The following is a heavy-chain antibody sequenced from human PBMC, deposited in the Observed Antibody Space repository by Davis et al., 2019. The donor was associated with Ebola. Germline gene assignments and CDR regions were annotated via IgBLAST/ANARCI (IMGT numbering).Heavy chain of an antibody. CDR1: GFTFSSYA. J-gene: IGHJ6*04. Sequence: GGSLRLSCAASGFTFSSYAMHWVRQVPGKGLEWVAVISYDGINKFYAKSVKGRFTISRDNSKNTLYLEMNSLRAEDTAVYYCARDRLRWGQGYYYAMDVWGKGTTVTVSS. V-gene: IGHV3-30-3*01. D-gene: IGHD4-23*01. CDR2: ISYDGINK. CDR3: ARDRLRWGQGYYYAMDV.